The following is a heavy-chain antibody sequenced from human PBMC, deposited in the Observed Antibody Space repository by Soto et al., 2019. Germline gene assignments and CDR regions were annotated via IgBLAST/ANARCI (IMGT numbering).Heavy chain of an antibody. CDR3: ARGRSIAVAGWWFDP. D-gene: IGHD6-19*01. Sequence: SETLSLTCAVYGGSFSGYYWSWIRQPPGKGLEWIGEINHSGSTNYNPSLKSRVTISVDTSKNQFSLKLSSVTAADTAVYYCARGRSIAVAGWWFDPWGQGTLVT. CDR1: GGSFSGYY. V-gene: IGHV4-34*01. CDR2: INHSGST. J-gene: IGHJ5*02.